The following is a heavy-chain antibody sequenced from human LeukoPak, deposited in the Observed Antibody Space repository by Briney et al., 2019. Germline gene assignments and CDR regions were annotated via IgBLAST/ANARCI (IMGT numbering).Heavy chain of an antibody. Sequence: SETLSLTCTVSGGSISRSSYYWGWIRQPPGKGLEWIGSIYYSGSTYDNPSLKSRVTISVHSSKNQLSLKLSSVTAADTAVYYCASRSDDSSLYYFDYWGQGTLVTVSS. CDR1: GGSISRSSYY. CDR3: ASRSDDSSLYYFDY. J-gene: IGHJ4*02. D-gene: IGHD3-22*01. V-gene: IGHV4-39*01. CDR2: IYYSGST.